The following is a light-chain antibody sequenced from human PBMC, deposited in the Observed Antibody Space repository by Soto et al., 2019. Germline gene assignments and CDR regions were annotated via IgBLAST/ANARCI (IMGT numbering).Light chain of an antibody. Sequence: EIVLTQSPATLSLSPGERATLSCRASQSVSSYYLVWYQQKPGQAPRLLIYGASSRATGIPDRFSGSGSGTDFTLTINRLEPEDFAVYYCQHYGNSPPSVTFGPGTKVDIK. CDR1: QSVSSYY. CDR2: GAS. CDR3: QHYGNSPPSVT. J-gene: IGKJ3*01. V-gene: IGKV3-20*01.